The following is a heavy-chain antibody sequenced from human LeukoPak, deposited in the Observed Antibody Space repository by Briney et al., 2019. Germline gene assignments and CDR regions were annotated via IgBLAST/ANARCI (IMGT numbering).Heavy chain of an antibody. J-gene: IGHJ4*02. V-gene: IGHV3-23*01. CDR1: GFTCSSYA. Sequence: PGGSLRLSCAASGFTCSSYAMSWVRQAPGKGLEWVSAISGSGGSTYYADSVKGRFTISRDNSKNTLYLQMNSLRAEDTAVYYCAKDREWELLDSVAIDYWGQGTLVTVSS. CDR3: AKDREWELLDSVAIDY. D-gene: IGHD1-26*01. CDR2: ISGSGGST.